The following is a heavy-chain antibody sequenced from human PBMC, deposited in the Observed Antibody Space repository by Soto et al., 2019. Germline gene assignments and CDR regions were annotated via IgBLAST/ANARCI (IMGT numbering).Heavy chain of an antibody. D-gene: IGHD2-2*01. V-gene: IGHV1-69*01. CDR2: IIPISETT. CDR3: ARSHGSINSLEIYYYYYYGMDV. J-gene: IGHJ6*02. CDR1: GGTFSSYA. Sequence: QVQLVQSGAEVKKPGSSVKVSCKPSGGTFSSYAISWVRQAPGQGLEWMGGIIPISETTNYAQKFQGRVTITADESKSTAYMELSSLRSEDTAVYYCARSHGSINSLEIYYYYYYGMDVWGQGTTVTVSS.